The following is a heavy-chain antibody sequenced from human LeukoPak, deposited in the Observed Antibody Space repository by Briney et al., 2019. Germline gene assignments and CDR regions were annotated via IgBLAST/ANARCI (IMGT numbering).Heavy chain of an antibody. CDR2: IYYSGST. Sequence: SETLSLTCTVSGGSISHYYWSWIRQPPGKGLEWIGYIYYSGSTNYNPSLKSRVTISVDTSKNQFSLKLSSVTAADTAVYYCARHGRGAAAGSDYWGQGTLVTVSS. CDR1: GGSISHYY. CDR3: ARHGRGAAAGSDY. J-gene: IGHJ4*02. V-gene: IGHV4-59*08. D-gene: IGHD6-13*01.